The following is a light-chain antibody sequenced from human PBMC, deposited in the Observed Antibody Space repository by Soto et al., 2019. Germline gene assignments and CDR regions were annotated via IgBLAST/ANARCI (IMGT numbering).Light chain of an antibody. J-gene: IGLJ2*01. CDR3: QSYDGIIQV. Sequence: NFMLTQPHSVSESPGKTVTISCTRSSGNIASNFVPWFQQRPGSSPITVIYEDKQRPSEGPDRVSGSIDTSSNSASLTISGLQTDDEADYYCQSYDGIIQVFGGGTKLTVL. CDR2: EDK. CDR1: SGNIASNF. V-gene: IGLV6-57*01.